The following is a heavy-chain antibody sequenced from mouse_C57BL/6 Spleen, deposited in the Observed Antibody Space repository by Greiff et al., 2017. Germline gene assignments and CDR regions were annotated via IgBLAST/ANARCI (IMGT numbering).Heavy chain of an antibody. CDR2: ISGGGGNT. CDR1: GFTFSSYT. V-gene: IGHV5-9*01. D-gene: IGHD2-1*01. J-gene: IGHJ1*03. CDR3: ARHPSYGNYADWYFDV. Sequence: EVKLMESGGGLVKPGGSLKLSCAASGFTFSSYTMSWVRQTPEKRLEWVATISGGGGNTYYPDSVKGRFTISRDNAKNTLYLQMSSLRSEDTALYYCARHPSYGNYADWYFDVWGTGTTVTVSS.